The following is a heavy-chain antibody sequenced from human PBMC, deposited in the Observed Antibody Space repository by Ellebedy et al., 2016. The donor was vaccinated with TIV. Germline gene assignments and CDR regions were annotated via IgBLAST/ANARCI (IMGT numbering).Heavy chain of an antibody. J-gene: IGHJ4*02. V-gene: IGHV3-48*01. CDR1: GFTFSNAW. D-gene: IGHD2-2*01. CDR3: ARDDWDCTSTSCSDS. Sequence: GESLKISCAASGFTFSNAWMSWVRQAPGKGLGWVSYISDSSSSIYYADSVKGRFTISRDNAKNSLYLQMNSLRAEDTAVYYCARDDWDCTSTSCSDSWGRGTLVIVSS. CDR2: ISDSSSSI.